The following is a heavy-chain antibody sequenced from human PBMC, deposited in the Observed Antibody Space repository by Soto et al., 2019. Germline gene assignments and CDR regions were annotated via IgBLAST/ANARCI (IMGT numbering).Heavy chain of an antibody. J-gene: IGHJ6*02. CDR2: ISSSSSYI. CDR1: GFTFSSYS. Sequence: VSLLLSCAASGFTFSSYSMNWVRQAAGKGLEWVSSISSSSSYIYYADSVKGRFTISRDNAKNSLYLQMNSLRAEDTAVYYCARFYDYVWGSYRSYYYYGMDVWGQGTPVTVSS. V-gene: IGHV3-21*01. CDR3: ARFYDYVWGSYRSYYYYGMDV. D-gene: IGHD3-16*02.